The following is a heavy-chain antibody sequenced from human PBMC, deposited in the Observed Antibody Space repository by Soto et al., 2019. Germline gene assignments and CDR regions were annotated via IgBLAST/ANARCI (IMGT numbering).Heavy chain of an antibody. D-gene: IGHD2-21*01. Sequence: GGSLRLSCAASGFTFSTYWMHWVRQAPGKGLVWVSRIKSDGSSTFYADSVKGRFTISRDNAKNTLYIQMNSLRAEDTAVYYCTRGTAPSIPNAFDIWGQGTMVTVSS. V-gene: IGHV3-74*01. CDR1: GFTFSTYW. CDR3: TRGTAPSIPNAFDI. CDR2: IKSDGSST. J-gene: IGHJ3*02.